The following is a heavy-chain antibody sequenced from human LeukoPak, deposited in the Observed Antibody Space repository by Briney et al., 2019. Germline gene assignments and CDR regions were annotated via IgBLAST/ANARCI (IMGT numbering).Heavy chain of an antibody. J-gene: IGHJ4*02. Sequence: GGSLRLSCAASGFSFNSYGMHWVRQAPGKGLEWVAVISYDGTTKYYADSVKGRFTVSRDNSKNTLDLQMNSLRAEDTAVYYCAKRSGFPSAGPTTLDYWGQGTLVTVSS. V-gene: IGHV3-30*18. CDR1: GFSFNSYG. CDR2: ISYDGTTK. CDR3: AKRSGFPSAGPTTLDY. D-gene: IGHD1-26*01.